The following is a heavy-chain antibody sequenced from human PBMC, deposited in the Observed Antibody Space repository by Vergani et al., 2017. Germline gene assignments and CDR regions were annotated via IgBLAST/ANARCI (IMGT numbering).Heavy chain of an antibody. V-gene: IGHV3-23*01. J-gene: IGHJ6*02. CDR3: AKANPRNSGYDYLDYYPGMDV. CDR1: GFTFNHYA. D-gene: IGHD5-12*01. CDR2: ISGSGGST. Sequence: EVQLLESGGDLVQPGGSLRLSCAASGFTFNHYAMNWVRQAPGKGLEWVSGISGSGGSTYYAGSVKGRFTISRDSSKNTLYLQMNSLSAGDTAVYYCAKANPRNSGYDYLDYYPGMDVWGQGTTVTVSS.